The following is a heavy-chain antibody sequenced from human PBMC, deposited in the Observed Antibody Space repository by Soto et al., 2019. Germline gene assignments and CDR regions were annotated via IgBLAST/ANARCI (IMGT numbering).Heavy chain of an antibody. CDR1: GLTFTNAW. J-gene: IGHJ4*02. V-gene: IGHV3-15*07. D-gene: IGHD6-25*01. CDR2: IKSHTDGGTT. Sequence: VHLVESAGGLVKPGGSLRLSCTVSGLTFTNAWMTWVRQAPGKGLEWVARIKSHTDGGTTDYASPLQGRFTISRDDSRNTLFLQMNSLKTEDTAVYFCATAPGYWASAPLDYWGQGTLVTVSS. CDR3: ATAPGYWASAPLDY.